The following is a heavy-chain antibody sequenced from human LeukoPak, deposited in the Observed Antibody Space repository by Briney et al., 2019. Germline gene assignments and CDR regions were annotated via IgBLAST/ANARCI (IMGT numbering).Heavy chain of an antibody. Sequence: GGSLRLSCTASGFTFSIYGMSWVRQAPGKGLEWVSAISGGGSDRYYADSVKGRFTISRDNSKNTLYLQMNSLRAEDTAVYYCAKDLDSSGYYRPHLDYWGQGTLVTVSS. J-gene: IGHJ4*02. D-gene: IGHD3-22*01. CDR2: ISGGGSDR. V-gene: IGHV3-23*01. CDR3: AKDLDSSGYYRPHLDY. CDR1: GFTFSIYG.